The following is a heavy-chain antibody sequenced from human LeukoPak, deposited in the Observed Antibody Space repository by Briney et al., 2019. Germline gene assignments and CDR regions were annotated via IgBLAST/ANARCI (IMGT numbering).Heavy chain of an antibody. CDR1: GFTFSSYW. D-gene: IGHD3-22*01. CDR3: ARVMSYYYDSSGYYYEGFDY. J-gene: IGHJ4*02. V-gene: IGHV3-7*01. Sequence: GGSLRLSCAASGFTFSSYWMSWVRQAPGKGLEWVANIKQDGSEKYYVDSVKGRFTISRDNAKNSLYLQVNSLRAEDTAVYYCARVMSYYYDSSGYYYEGFDYWGQGTLVTVSS. CDR2: IKQDGSEK.